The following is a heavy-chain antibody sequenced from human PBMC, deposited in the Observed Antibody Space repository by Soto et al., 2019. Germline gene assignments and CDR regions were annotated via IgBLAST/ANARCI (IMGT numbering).Heavy chain of an antibody. CDR1: GGTFSSYA. V-gene: IGHV1-69*05. CDR2: IVPIVDTS. CDR3: VRVVAIPGYPDN. D-gene: IGHD5-12*01. Sequence: QVQLVQSGAEVRQPASSVKVSCKTSGGTFSSYAISWVRQATGQGLEWMGRIVPIVDTSTYAQKFQGRVTXXTXXSTSTVYMELSSLRSDDTAVYYCVRVVAIPGYPDNWGQGTLVTVSS. J-gene: IGHJ4*02.